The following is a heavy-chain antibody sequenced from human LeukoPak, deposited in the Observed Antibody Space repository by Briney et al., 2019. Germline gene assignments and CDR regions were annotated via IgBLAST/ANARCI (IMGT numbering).Heavy chain of an antibody. V-gene: IGHV3-23*01. CDR1: GFTFSSYA. Sequence: PGGSLRLSCAASGFTFSSYAMSWVRQAPGKGLEWVSAISGSGGSTYYADSVKGRFTISRDNSKNTLYLQMNSLRAEDTAVYYCAKFKDIVVVPAAKYSYFDYWGQGTLVTVSS. D-gene: IGHD2-2*01. CDR3: AKFKDIVVVPAAKYSYFDY. CDR2: ISGSGGST. J-gene: IGHJ4*02.